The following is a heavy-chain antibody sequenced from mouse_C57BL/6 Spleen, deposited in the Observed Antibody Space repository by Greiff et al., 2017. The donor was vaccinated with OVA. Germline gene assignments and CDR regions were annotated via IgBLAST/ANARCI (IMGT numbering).Heavy chain of an antibody. CDR2: ISYDGSN. CDR3: AREGGYDGYWFAY. J-gene: IGHJ3*01. CDR1: GYSITSGYY. Sequence: EVQRVESGPGLVKPSQSLSLTCSVTGYSITSGYYWNWIRQFPGNKLEWMGYISYDGSNNYNPSLKNRISITRDTSKNQFFLKLNSVTTEDTATYYCAREGGYDGYWFAYWGQGTLVTVSA. D-gene: IGHD2-3*01. V-gene: IGHV3-6*01.